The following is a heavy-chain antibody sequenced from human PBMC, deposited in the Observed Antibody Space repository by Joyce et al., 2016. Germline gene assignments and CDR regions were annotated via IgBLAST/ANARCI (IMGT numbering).Heavy chain of an antibody. CDR2: ISPDGSKK. CDR1: GFTFNRYA. Sequence: QVQLVESGGGVAQPGRSLRLSCAASGFTFNRYARQWVRQTPGTGREWVAVISPDGSKKFYSDSVKDRFIISRDNSNKMVFVQMNSLRVEDTGVYYCARSPSNSWHTFDSWGQGTLVSVSS. J-gene: IGHJ4*02. V-gene: IGHV3-30-3*01. D-gene: IGHD2-2*01. CDR3: ARSPSNSWHTFDS.